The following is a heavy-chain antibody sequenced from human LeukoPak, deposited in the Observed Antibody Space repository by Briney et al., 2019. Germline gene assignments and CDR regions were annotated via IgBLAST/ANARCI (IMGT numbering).Heavy chain of an antibody. D-gene: IGHD1-7*01. Sequence: SETLTLTCIVSGGSISGYYWSWIRQPPGRGLEWIGYISDTGTSIYNPSLKNRLSMLVDTSKNHFYLNLTSVTAADTAIYYCARTRTYLDYWGQGALVTVSS. CDR2: ISDTGTS. CDR3: ARTRTYLDY. CDR1: GGSISGYY. V-gene: IGHV4-59*01. J-gene: IGHJ4*02.